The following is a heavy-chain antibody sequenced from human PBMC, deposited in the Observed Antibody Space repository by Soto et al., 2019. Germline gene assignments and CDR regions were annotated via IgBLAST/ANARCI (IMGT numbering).Heavy chain of an antibody. Sequence: GGSLRLSCAASGFTVSSNYMSWVRQAPGKGLEWVSVIYSGGSTYYADSVKGRFTISRDNSKNTLYLQMNSLRAEDTAVYYCARDQPGGGGRYSYGYFDYYYGMDVWGQGTTVTV. CDR2: IYSGGST. V-gene: IGHV3-53*01. CDR3: ARDQPGGGGRYSYGYFDYYYGMDV. J-gene: IGHJ6*02. D-gene: IGHD5-18*01. CDR1: GFTVSSNY.